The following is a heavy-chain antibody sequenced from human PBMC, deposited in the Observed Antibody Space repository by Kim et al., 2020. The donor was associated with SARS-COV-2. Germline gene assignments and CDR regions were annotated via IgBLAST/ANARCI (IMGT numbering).Heavy chain of an antibody. CDR3: AKGEGRRYCSGGSCYNYY. V-gene: IGHV3-9*01. CDR2: ISWNSGSI. CDR1: GFTFDDYA. Sequence: GGSLRLSCAASGFTFDDYAMHWVRQAPGKGLEWVSGISWNSGSIGYADSVKGRFTISRDNAKNSLYLQMNSLRAEDTALYYCAKGEGRRYCSGGSCYNYYWGQGTLVTVSS. D-gene: IGHD2-15*01. J-gene: IGHJ4*02.